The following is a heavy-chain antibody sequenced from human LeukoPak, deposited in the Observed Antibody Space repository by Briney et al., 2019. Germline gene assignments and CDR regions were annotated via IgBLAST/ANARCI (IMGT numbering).Heavy chain of an antibody. CDR1: GGSFSGYY. CDR2: INHSGST. D-gene: IGHD5-12*01. V-gene: IGHV4-34*01. J-gene: IGHJ4*02. Sequence: SETLSLTCAVYGGSFSGYYWSWIRQPPGKGLEWLGEINHSGSTNYNPSLKSRVTISVDTSKNQFSLKLSSVTAADTAVYYCARTYSGYDYGLPNFDYWGQGTLVTVSS. CDR3: ARTYSGYDYGLPNFDY.